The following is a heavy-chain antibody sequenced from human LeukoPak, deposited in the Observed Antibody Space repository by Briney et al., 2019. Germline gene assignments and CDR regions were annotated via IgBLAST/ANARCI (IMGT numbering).Heavy chain of an antibody. D-gene: IGHD3-16*01. CDR2: IYYSGST. V-gene: IGHV4-39*07. J-gene: IGHJ5*02. Sequence: SETLSLTCTVSGGSISSSSYYWGWIRQPPGKGLEWIGSIYYSGSTYYNPSLKSRVTISVDTSKNQFSLNLTSVTAADTAVYYCARFTPQGYGWGGYNRFDPWGQGTPVTVSS. CDR3: ARFTPQGYGWGGYNRFDP. CDR1: GGSISSSSYY.